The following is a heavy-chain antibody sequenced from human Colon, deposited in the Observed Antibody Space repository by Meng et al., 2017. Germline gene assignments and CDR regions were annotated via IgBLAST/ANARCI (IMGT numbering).Heavy chain of an antibody. D-gene: IGHD3-10*01. CDR1: GLIFSKSR. Sequence: GESLKISCAASGLIFSKSRMHWVRQAPGKGLEWVVFIWSDGSSKYYADSVKGRFTISRDNSKNTVSLQMDSLRVEDTAVYYCARDKGVTCLDTWGQGTLVTVSS. CDR3: ARDKGVTCLDT. V-gene: IGHV3-30*02. J-gene: IGHJ5*01. CDR2: IWSDGSSK.